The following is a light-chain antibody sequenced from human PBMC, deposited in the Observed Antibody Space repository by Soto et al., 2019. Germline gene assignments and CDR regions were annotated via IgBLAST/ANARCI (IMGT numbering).Light chain of an antibody. Sequence: QPVLTQSPSASASLGASVKLTCTLNSGDSTYAIAWHQQQPEKGPRYLMQVSSDGSHTKGDGIPDRFSGSTSGAERYLTISSLQSEDEADYYCQTWGTGIRVFGTGTKLTVL. CDR3: QTWGTGIRV. CDR1: SGDSTYA. V-gene: IGLV4-69*01. CDR2: VSSDGSH. J-gene: IGLJ1*01.